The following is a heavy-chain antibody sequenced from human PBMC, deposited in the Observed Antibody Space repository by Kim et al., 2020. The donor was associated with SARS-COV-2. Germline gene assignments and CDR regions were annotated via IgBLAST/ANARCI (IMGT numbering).Heavy chain of an antibody. CDR1: GFTFSSYA. D-gene: IGHD6-6*01. CDR2: ISGSGGST. Sequence: GGSLRLSCAASGFTFSSYAMSWVRQAPGKGLEWVSAISGSGGSTYYADSVKGRFTISRDNSKNTLYLQMNSLRAEDTAVYYCAKTSYSSSRNNPTLGMDVWGQGTTVTVSS. V-gene: IGHV3-23*01. J-gene: IGHJ6*02. CDR3: AKTSYSSSRNNPTLGMDV.